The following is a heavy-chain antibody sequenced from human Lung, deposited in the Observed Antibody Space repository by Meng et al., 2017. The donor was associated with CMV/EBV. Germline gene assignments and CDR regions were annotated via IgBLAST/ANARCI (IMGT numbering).Heavy chain of an antibody. V-gene: IGHV1-8*03. Sequence: SVXVSXXASGYAFISYDINWVRQATGQGLEWMGWMNPNSGKTGYAQKFQGRVTITRDISINTAYMEVSSLRSEDTAVYFCARAGGNSNYYYGMDVWGRGTXVAVAS. CDR3: ARAGGNSNYYYGMDV. CDR2: MNPNSGKT. J-gene: IGHJ6*02. D-gene: IGHD4-23*01. CDR1: GYAFISYD.